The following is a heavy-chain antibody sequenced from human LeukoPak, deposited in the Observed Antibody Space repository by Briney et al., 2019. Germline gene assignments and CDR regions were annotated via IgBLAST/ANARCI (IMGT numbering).Heavy chain of an antibody. J-gene: IGHJ4*02. D-gene: IGHD3-22*01. CDR1: GGTFSSYA. CDR2: IIPIFGTA. Sequence: ASVKVSCKASGGTFSSYAIRWVRQAPGQGLEWMGRIIPIFGTANYAQKFQGRVTITTDESTSTAYMELSSLRSEDTAVYYCARDKQYYYDSSGYYLVYWGQGTLVTVSS. V-gene: IGHV1-69*05. CDR3: ARDKQYYYDSSGYYLVY.